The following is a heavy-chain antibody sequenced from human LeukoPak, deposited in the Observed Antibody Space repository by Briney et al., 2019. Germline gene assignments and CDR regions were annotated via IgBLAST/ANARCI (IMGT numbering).Heavy chain of an antibody. J-gene: IGHJ3*02. Sequence: SETLSLTCTVSGGSISSSSYFWAWIRQPPGKGLEWIGSIHYSGSTYYNPSLQSRVTISIDTSKNQFSLRLRFVTAADTAVYYCAKPPHYYDSSGTLLGGAFDIWGQGTMVTVSS. CDR1: GGSISSSSYF. CDR3: AKPPHYYDSSGTLLGGAFDI. D-gene: IGHD3-22*01. V-gene: IGHV4-39*07. CDR2: IHYSGST.